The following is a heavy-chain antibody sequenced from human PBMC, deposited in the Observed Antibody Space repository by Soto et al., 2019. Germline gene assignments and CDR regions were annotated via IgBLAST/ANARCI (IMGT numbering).Heavy chain of an antibody. Sequence: SETLSLTCTVSGGSISSSSYYWGWIRQPPGKGLEWIGSIYYSGSTYYNPSLKSRVTISVDTSKNQFSLKLGSVTAADTAVYYCASPRTLGYFDWLLNGYYHYGMDVWGQGTTVTVSS. CDR3: ASPRTLGYFDWLLNGYYHYGMDV. J-gene: IGHJ6*02. CDR2: IYYSGST. V-gene: IGHV4-39*01. CDR1: GGSISSSSYY. D-gene: IGHD3-9*01.